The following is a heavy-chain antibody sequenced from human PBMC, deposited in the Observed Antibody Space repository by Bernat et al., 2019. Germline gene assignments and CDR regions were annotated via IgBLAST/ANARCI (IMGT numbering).Heavy chain of an antibody. D-gene: IGHD3-10*01. CDR3: AKANYGLPHWFDP. Sequence: QVQLVESGGGVVQPGRSLRLSCAASGFTFSSYGMHWVRQAPGKGLEWVAVISYDGSNKYYADSVKGRFTISRDNSKNTLYLQMNSLRAEDTAVYYCAKANYGLPHWFDPWAREPWSPSPQ. V-gene: IGHV3-30*18. CDR1: GFTFSSYG. CDR2: ISYDGSNK. J-gene: IGHJ5*02.